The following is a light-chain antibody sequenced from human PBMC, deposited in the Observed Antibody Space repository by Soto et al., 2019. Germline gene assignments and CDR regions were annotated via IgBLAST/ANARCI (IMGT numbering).Light chain of an antibody. CDR1: SSDVGGYNY. Sequence: QSVLTQPASVSGSPGQSITISCTGTSSDVGGYNYVSWYQQHPGKAPKLMLYEVSNRPSGVSNRFSGSKSGNTASLTISGLQAEDAADYYCSSYTTISTYVFGTGTKVTVL. CDR3: SSYTTISTYV. CDR2: EVS. V-gene: IGLV2-14*01. J-gene: IGLJ1*01.